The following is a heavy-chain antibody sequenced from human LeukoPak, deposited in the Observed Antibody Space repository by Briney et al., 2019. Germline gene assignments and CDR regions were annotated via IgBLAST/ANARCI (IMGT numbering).Heavy chain of an antibody. D-gene: IGHD3-3*01. V-gene: IGHV4-59*01. CDR2: IYYTGSA. CDR1: GGSISIYY. Sequence: SETLSLTCTVSGGSISIYYWSWIRQPPGKGLEWIGYIYYTGSASYNPSLESRVTISVDTSKSQFSLKLTSVSSADTAVYYCSRVGFFREIDYWGQGTLVTVSS. CDR3: SRVGFFREIDY. J-gene: IGHJ4*02.